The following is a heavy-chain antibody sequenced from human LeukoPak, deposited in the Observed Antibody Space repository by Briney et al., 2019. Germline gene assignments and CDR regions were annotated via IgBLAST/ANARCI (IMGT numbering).Heavy chain of an antibody. D-gene: IGHD2-15*01. V-gene: IGHV4-39*01. CDR2: IYYKGNT. CDR1: AGSISSTTPY. Sequence: SETLSLTCTVSAGSISSTTPYWGWIRQPPGKGLEWIGSIYYKGNTDYNPYLKSRVTISVDTSKSHFSLNVTSVYAAATAVYYCARHPKGYFSGFDPWGQGTLVTVSS. J-gene: IGHJ5*02. CDR3: ARHPKGYFSGFDP.